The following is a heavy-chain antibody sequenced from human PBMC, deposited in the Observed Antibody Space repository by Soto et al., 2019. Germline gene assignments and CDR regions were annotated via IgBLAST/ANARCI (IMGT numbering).Heavy chain of an antibody. CDR1: GGSLSSSSYF. CDR2: MYYSGST. CDR3: AREPRA. V-gene: IGHV4-39*07. Sequence: LETLSLTCTVSGGSLSSSSYFWGWIRQPPGKGLEWIGSMYYSGSTSYNPSLKSRVTISVDTTKNRFSLKLSSVTAADTAVYYCAREPRAWGQGTLVTVSS. J-gene: IGHJ5*02.